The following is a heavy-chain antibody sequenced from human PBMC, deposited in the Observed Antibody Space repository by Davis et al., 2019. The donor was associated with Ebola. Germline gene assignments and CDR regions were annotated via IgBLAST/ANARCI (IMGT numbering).Heavy chain of an antibody. J-gene: IGHJ5*02. CDR3: ARVQQQLATWELFDP. V-gene: IGHV3-30-3*01. Sequence: PGGSLRLSCAASGFTFSSYAMHWVRQAPGKGLEWVAVISYDGSNKYYADSVKGRFTISRDNSKNTLYLQMNSLRAEDTAVYYCARVQQQLATWELFDPWGQGTLVTVSS. D-gene: IGHD6-13*01. CDR2: ISYDGSNK. CDR1: GFTFSSYA.